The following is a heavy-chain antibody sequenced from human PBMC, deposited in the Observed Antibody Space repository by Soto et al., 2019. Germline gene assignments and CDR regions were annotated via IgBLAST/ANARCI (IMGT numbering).Heavy chain of an antibody. Sequence: QVPLVQSGAEVKKPGASVKVSCKASGSTFPSSTVSWVRQAPGQGLEWMGWINAHNGNTKYAQKFQGRLTMTTDTSTGTGYMELRSLRSDDTAIYFCAIADYGDPDYWGQGTLVTVSS. CDR2: INAHNGNT. J-gene: IGHJ4*02. CDR1: GSTFPSST. D-gene: IGHD4-17*01. V-gene: IGHV1-18*01. CDR3: AIADYGDPDY.